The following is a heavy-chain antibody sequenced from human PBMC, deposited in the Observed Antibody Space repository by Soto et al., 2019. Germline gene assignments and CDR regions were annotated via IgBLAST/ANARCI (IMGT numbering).Heavy chain of an antibody. J-gene: IGHJ6*02. CDR1: GFTFSSYS. V-gene: IGHV3-48*02. CDR3: ARAYYYDSSGYYLYGMDV. D-gene: IGHD3-22*01. CDR2: ISSSSSTI. Sequence: PGGSLRLSCAASGFTFSSYSMNWVRQAPGKGLEWVSYISSSSSTIYYADSVKGRFTISRDNAKNSLFLQMNSLRDEDTAVYYCARAYYYDSSGYYLYGMDVWGQGTTVTVSS.